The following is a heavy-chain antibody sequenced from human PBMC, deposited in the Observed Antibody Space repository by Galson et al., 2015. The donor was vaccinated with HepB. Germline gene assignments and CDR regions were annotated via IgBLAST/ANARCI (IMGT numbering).Heavy chain of an antibody. CDR2: ISISATYK. V-gene: IGHV3-21*01. CDR1: GFTFSDYT. CDR3: ARALDTASDY. J-gene: IGHJ4*02. Sequence: SLRLSCAASGFTFSDYTMSWVRQAPGKGLEWVSSISISATYKYYADSVKGRFTISRDNAKNSLYLQMDSLRVEDTAVYYCARALDTASDYWGQGTLVTVSS. D-gene: IGHD5-18*01.